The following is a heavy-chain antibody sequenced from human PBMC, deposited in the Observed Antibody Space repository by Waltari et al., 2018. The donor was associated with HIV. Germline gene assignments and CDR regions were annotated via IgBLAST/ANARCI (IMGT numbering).Heavy chain of an antibody. CDR3: ARNLEVAAAGGGVDY. J-gene: IGHJ4*02. V-gene: IGHV3-74*01. Sequence: EVQLVESGGGLVQPGGSLRLSCAASGFPFSSYWMHWVRQAPGKGLVWVSRINSDGSSTSYADSVKGRFTISRDNAKNTLYLQMNSLRAEDTAVYYCARNLEVAAAGGGVDYWGQGTLVTVSS. D-gene: IGHD6-13*01. CDR1: GFPFSSYW. CDR2: INSDGSST.